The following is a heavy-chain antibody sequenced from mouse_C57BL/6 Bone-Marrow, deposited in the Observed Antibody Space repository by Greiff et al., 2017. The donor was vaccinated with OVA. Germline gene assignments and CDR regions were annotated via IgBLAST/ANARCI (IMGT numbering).Heavy chain of an antibody. CDR1: GYTFTSYG. J-gene: IGHJ3*01. CDR3: ARGGYDVAWFAY. D-gene: IGHD2-2*01. V-gene: IGHV1-81*01. CDR2: IYPRSGNT. Sequence: QVQLQQSGAELARPGASVKLSCKASGYTFTSYGISWVKQRTGQGLEWIGEIYPRSGNTYYNEKFKGKATLTADKSSSTAYMELRSLTSEDSAVYFCARGGYDVAWFAYWGQGTLVTVSA.